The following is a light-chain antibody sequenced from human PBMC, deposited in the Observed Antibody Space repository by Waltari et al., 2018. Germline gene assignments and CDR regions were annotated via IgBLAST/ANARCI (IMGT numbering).Light chain of an antibody. CDR2: LGS. Sequence: DIVMTQSPVSLPVTPGEPASISCRSSQSLLHRNGYNYLDWYLQKPGQSPQLLIYLGSNRASGVTDRFSGSGSGTDFTLKISRVEAEDVGVYYCMQALQFHTFGQGTKLEIK. CDR3: MQALQFHT. J-gene: IGKJ2*01. CDR1: QSLLHRNGYNY. V-gene: IGKV2-28*01.